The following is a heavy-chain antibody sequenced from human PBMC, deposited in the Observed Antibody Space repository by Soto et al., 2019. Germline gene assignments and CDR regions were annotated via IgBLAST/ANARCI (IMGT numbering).Heavy chain of an antibody. D-gene: IGHD2-8*01. CDR2: ISAYEGNT. J-gene: IGHJ4*02. CDR1: GYTFTSYG. CDR3: ARDTNPADFFDY. Sequence: ASVKVSCKAFGYTFTSYGISWVRQAPGQGLEWMGWISAYEGNTNYAQKLQGRVTMTTDTSTSTAYMKLRSLRSDDTAVYYCARDTNPADFFDYWGQGNLVTVSS. V-gene: IGHV1-18*04.